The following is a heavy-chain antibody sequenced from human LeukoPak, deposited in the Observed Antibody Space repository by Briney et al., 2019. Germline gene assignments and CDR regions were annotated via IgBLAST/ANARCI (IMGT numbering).Heavy chain of an antibody. J-gene: IGHJ4*02. Sequence: SVKVSCKASGGTFSSCAISWVRQAPGQGLEWMGRIIPILGIANYAQKFQGRVTITADKSTSTAYMELSSLRSEDTAVYYCARDHCSGGSCDSGYWGQGTLVTVSS. CDR2: IIPILGIA. CDR1: GGTFSSCA. V-gene: IGHV1-69*04. CDR3: ARDHCSGGSCDSGY. D-gene: IGHD2-15*01.